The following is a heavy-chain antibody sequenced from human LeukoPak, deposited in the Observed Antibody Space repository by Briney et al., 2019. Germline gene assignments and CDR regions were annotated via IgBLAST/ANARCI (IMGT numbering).Heavy chain of an antibody. V-gene: IGHV1-18*01. D-gene: IGHD5-12*01. CDR2: ISGYNDNT. CDR3: ARSGLVATHVDSQVDS. Sequence: ASVRVSCEASGYTFRNFGITWVRQAPGQGLEWMGWISGYNDNTNYAQKLQGRVTMTTDTSMNTAYLELRSLRSDDTAVYYCARSGLVATHVDSQVDSWGQGTLVTVSS. CDR1: GYTFRNFG. J-gene: IGHJ4*02.